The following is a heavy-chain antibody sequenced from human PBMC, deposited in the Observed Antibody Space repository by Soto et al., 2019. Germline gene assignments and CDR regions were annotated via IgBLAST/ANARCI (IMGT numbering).Heavy chain of an antibody. Sequence: SETLSLTCTVSGGSVSSGSYYWSWIRQPPGKGLEWIGYIYYSGSTNYNPSLKSRVTIPVDTSKNQFSLKLSSVTAADTAVYYCARGQAGGIAAPGYAIDIWGQGTMVTVSS. CDR3: ARGQAGGIAAPGYAIDI. D-gene: IGHD6-13*01. J-gene: IGHJ3*02. V-gene: IGHV4-61*01. CDR2: IYYSGST. CDR1: GGSVSSGSYY.